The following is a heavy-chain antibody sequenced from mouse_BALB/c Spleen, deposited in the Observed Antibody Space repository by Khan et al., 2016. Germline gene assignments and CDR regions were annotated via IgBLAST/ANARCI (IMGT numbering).Heavy chain of an antibody. CDR2: ISYSGST. CDR3: SRWGFGNYVYYAMDY. D-gene: IGHD2-1*01. Sequence: EVELVESGPGLVKPSQSLSLTCTVTGYSITSDYAWNWIRQFPGNKLEWMGYISYSGSTSYNPSLKSRISITRDTSKNQFFLQLNSVTTEDTVTYYCSRWGFGNYVYYAMDYWGQGTSVTVSS. CDR1: GYSITSDYA. J-gene: IGHJ4*01. V-gene: IGHV3-2*02.